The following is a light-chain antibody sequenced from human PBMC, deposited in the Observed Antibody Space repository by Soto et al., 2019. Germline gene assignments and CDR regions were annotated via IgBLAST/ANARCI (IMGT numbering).Light chain of an antibody. CDR1: SSNIESHT. Sequence: QSVLTQPPSVSGTPGQRITISCSGSSSNIESHTVNWYQQVPGTAPKLLINTNNQRPSGVPDRFSGSKSGASASLAISGLQSEDEATYYCATCDDSRKGVFGTGTKLTVL. CDR2: TNN. CDR3: ATCDDSRKGV. J-gene: IGLJ1*01. V-gene: IGLV1-44*01.